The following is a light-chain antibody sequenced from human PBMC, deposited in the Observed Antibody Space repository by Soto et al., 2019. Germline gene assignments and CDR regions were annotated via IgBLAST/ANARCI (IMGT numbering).Light chain of an antibody. J-gene: IGKJ1*01. Sequence: EIVMTQSPATLSVSPGERATLSCRASQGISTNLAWYQQKPCQAPRLLIYGASTRATGVPARLSGSGSGPEFTLALPRLESGDFAVYYCQQYTNWPTWTLGQGTKEDVK. CDR1: QGISTN. V-gene: IGKV3-15*01. CDR3: QQYTNWPTWT. CDR2: GAS.